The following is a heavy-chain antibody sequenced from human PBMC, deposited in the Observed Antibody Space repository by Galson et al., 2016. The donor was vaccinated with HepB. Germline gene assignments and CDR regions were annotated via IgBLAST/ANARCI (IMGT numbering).Heavy chain of an antibody. V-gene: IGHV2-5*01. CDR1: GFSLSTSRES. Sequence: PALVKPTQTLTLTCTFSGFSLSTSRESVAWIRQPPGQALEWLALIFWSDDKRYRPSLKSRLTITKDTSKNRVVLTMTNMDPVDTGTYYCAHSPYSSSVGGMDVWGKGTTVTVSS. J-gene: IGHJ6*04. D-gene: IGHD6-6*01. CDR3: AHSPYSSSVGGMDV. CDR2: IFWSDDK.